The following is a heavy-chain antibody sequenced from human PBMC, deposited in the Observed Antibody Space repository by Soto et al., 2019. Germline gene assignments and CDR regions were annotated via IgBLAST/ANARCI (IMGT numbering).Heavy chain of an antibody. Sequence: QVQLVQSGAVVKKPGASVKVSCKASGYTFTSYGISWVRQAPGQGLEWMGWISAYNGNTNYAQKLQGRVTMTTDTSTSTAYMELRSLRSDDTAVYYCARCYGIAVVHYYYGMDVWGQGTTVTVSS. D-gene: IGHD6-19*01. CDR1: GYTFTSYG. CDR3: ARCYGIAVVHYYYGMDV. V-gene: IGHV1-18*04. CDR2: ISAYNGNT. J-gene: IGHJ6*02.